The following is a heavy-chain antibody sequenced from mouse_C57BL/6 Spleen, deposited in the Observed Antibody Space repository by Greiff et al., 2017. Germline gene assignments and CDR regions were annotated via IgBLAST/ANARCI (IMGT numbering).Heavy chain of an antibody. CDR2: IWSDGST. Sequence: VKLMESGPGLVAPSQSLSITCTVSGFSLTSYGVHWVRQPPGKGLEWLVVIWSDGSTTYNSALKSRLSISKDNSKSQVFLKMNSLQTDDTAMYYCARNRGTSYWYFDVWGTGTTVTVSS. CDR3: ARNRGTSYWYFDV. V-gene: IGHV2-6*02. J-gene: IGHJ1*03. CDR1: GFSLTSYG. D-gene: IGHD5-1*01.